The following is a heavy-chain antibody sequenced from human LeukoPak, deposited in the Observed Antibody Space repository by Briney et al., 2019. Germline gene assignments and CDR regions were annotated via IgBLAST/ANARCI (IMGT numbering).Heavy chain of an antibody. CDR1: GFTYSDYS. Sequence: GGSLRLSCAASGFTYSDYSMSWVRQAPGQELAWVSAIPVNSGAKYYPDSAKGWFPISSEKSKNTSYLQMNSLRAEDTAVYYGAKDSGYGDYGCEYFQHWGQGTLVIVSS. D-gene: IGHD4-17*01. J-gene: IGHJ1*01. V-gene: IGHV3-23*01. CDR2: IPVNSGAK. CDR3: AKDSGYGDYGCEYFQH.